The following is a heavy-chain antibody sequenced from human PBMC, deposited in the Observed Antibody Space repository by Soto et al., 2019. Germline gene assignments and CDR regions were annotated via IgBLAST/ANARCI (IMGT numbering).Heavy chain of an antibody. J-gene: IGHJ4*02. CDR2: IKQDGGEK. Sequence: EVQLVESGGGLVQPGGSLSLSCAASGFTFTSYWMPWVRQAPGQGLEWVANIKQDGGEKYYVGSVKGRFTIARDNAENSRYLQLGSLRAEDEAVYYCARGAFPYWGTYPLDYWCQGTLVTVSS. CDR1: GFTFTSYW. CDR3: ARGAFPYWGTYPLDY. D-gene: IGHD3-16*02. V-gene: IGHV3-7*04.